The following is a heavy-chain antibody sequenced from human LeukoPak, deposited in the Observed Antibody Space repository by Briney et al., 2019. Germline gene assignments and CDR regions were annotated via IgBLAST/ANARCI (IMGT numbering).Heavy chain of an antibody. V-gene: IGHV3-11*01. D-gene: IGHD5-18*01. CDR1: GFTLSAND. J-gene: IGHJ4*02. CDR2: ISSSGSTI. Sequence: GGSLRLSCAASGFTLSANDMSWIRQAPGKGLEWVSYISSSGSTIYYADSVKGRFTISRDNAKNSLYLQMNSLRAEDTAVYYCARDRSYGRRNYFDYWGQGTLVTVSS. CDR3: ARDRSYGRRNYFDY.